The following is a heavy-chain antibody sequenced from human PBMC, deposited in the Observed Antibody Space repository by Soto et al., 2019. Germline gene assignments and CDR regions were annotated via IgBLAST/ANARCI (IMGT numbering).Heavy chain of an antibody. CDR2: IRSSSSTI. D-gene: IGHD2-15*01. Sequence: EVQLVESGGGLVQPGGSLRLSCAASGFTFSSYSMNWVRQAPGKGLEWVSYIRSSSSTIYYADSVKGRFTISRDNAKNSLYLQMNSLRAEDTAVYYCARPFVGDFFDYWGQGTLVTVSS. CDR3: ARPFVGDFFDY. CDR1: GFTFSSYS. V-gene: IGHV3-48*01. J-gene: IGHJ4*02.